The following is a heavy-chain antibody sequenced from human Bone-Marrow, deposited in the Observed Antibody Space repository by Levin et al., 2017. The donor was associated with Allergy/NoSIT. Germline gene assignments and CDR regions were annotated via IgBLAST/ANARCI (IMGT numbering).Heavy chain of an antibody. D-gene: IGHD1-1*01. CDR1: GGSISGSNW. CDR2: IYHRGNT. Sequence: GSLRLSCAVSGGSISGSNWWWSWVRQPPGTGLEWIGEIYHRGNTNYNPSLKSRVTISVDNSKNQFSLKLTSVTAADTAVYFCARGNEAMDYWGQGTLVAVSS. V-gene: IGHV4-4*01. CDR3: ARGNEAMDY. J-gene: IGHJ4*02.